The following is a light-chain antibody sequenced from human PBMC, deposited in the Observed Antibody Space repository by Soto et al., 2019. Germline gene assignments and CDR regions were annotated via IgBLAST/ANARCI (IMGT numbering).Light chain of an antibody. CDR2: EVT. Sequence: QAALTQPPSASGSPVQSVTISCTGSSRDVAGYNYVSWYQQHPDRAPKLLIFEVTKRPSGVPDRFSGSKSGNTASLTVSGLQPEDEADYYCTSFAGTNNFVVFGGGTKLTVL. V-gene: IGLV2-8*01. CDR1: SRDVAGYNY. CDR3: TSFAGTNNFVV. J-gene: IGLJ2*01.